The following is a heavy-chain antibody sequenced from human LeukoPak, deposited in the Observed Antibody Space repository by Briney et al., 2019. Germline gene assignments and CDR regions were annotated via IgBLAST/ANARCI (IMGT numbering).Heavy chain of an antibody. V-gene: IGHV4-59*01. J-gene: IGHJ4*02. CDR2: IYYSGTT. Sequence: PSETLSLTCTVSGGAISSYYWSWIRQPPGKGLEWIGYIYYSGTTKYNPTLKSRVTISVDTSKNQFSLKLSSVTAADTAVYYCARADCSGGSCYFDYWGQGALVTVSS. CDR1: GGAISSYY. CDR3: ARADCSGGSCYFDY. D-gene: IGHD2-15*01.